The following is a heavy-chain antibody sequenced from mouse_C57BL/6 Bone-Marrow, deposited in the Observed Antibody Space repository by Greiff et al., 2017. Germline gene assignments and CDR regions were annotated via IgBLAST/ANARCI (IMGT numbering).Heavy chain of an antibody. V-gene: IGHV1-81*01. J-gene: IGHJ3*01. Sequence: QVQLQQSGAELARPGASVKLSCKASGYTFTSYGISWVKQRTGQGLEWIGEIYPRSGNTYYNEKFKGKATLTADKSSSTAYMELRSLTSADSAVYFCARGQLRLLWFAYWGQGTLVTVSA. CDR3: ARGQLRLLWFAY. D-gene: IGHD3-2*02. CDR2: IYPRSGNT. CDR1: GYTFTSYG.